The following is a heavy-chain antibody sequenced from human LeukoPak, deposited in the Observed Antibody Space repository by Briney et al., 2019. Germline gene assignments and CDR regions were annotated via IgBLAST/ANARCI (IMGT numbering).Heavy chain of an antibody. J-gene: IGHJ4*02. CDR1: GFTFSRYA. CDR3: AKGRALWTYDFDS. CDR2: IGDSGDKS. Sequence: GGSLRLSCAASGFTFSRYAMSWVRRAPGKGLEWVSTIGDSGDKSYYPDSVKGRFTISRDLSKDTLFLEMHNLRAEDTAVYYCAKGRALWTYDFDSWGQGTLVTVSS. D-gene: IGHD3/OR15-3a*01. V-gene: IGHV3-23*01.